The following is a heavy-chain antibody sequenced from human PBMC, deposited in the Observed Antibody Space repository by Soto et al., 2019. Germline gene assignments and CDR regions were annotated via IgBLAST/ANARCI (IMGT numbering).Heavy chain of an antibody. CDR3: ARYPLRAAAGTFDY. J-gene: IGHJ4*02. Sequence: SETLSLTCTVSGGSISSYYWSWIRQPPGKGLEWIGYIYYSGSTNYHPSLKSRVTISVDTSKNQFSLKLSSVTAADTAVYYCARYPLRAAAGTFDYWGQGTLVTVSS. D-gene: IGHD6-13*01. V-gene: IGHV4-59*01. CDR1: GGSISSYY. CDR2: IYYSGST.